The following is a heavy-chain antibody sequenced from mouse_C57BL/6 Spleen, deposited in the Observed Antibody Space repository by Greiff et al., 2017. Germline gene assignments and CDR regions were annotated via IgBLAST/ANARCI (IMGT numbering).Heavy chain of an antibody. CDR2: ISDGGSYT. Sequence: EVMLVESGGGLVKPGGSLKLSCAASGFTFSSYAMSWVRQTPEKRLEWVATISDGGSYTYYPDNVKGRFTISRDNAKNNLYLQMSHLKSEDTAMYYCARSGGDAMDYWGQGTSVTVSS. CDR3: ARSGGDAMDY. J-gene: IGHJ4*01. V-gene: IGHV5-4*03. CDR1: GFTFSSYA.